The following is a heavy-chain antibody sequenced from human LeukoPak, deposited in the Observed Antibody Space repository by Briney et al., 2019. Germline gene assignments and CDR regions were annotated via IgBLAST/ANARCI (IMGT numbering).Heavy chain of an antibody. CDR1: GEAFSGYY. CDR3: AGSYSSSFGAFDI. V-gene: IGHV4-34*01. J-gene: IGHJ3*02. Sequence: SETLSLTCAVYGEAFSGYYWSWIRQPPGKGLEWIGEINHSGSTNYNPSLKSRVTISVDTSKNQFSLKLSSVTAADTAVYYCAGSYSSSFGAFDIWGQGTMVTVSS. D-gene: IGHD6-13*01. CDR2: INHSGST.